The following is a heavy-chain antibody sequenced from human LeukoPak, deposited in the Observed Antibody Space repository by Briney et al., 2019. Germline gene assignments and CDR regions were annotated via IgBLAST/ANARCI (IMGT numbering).Heavy chain of an antibody. V-gene: IGHV4-59*08. CDR2: MYYSGST. CDR3: ARRSISGNSWDYFDY. CDR1: GVSISSYY. D-gene: IGHD4-23*01. Sequence: KPSETLSLTCTVSGVSISSYYWNWIRQPPGKGLEWIAFMYYSGSTNYNPSLKSRVTISVDTSKNQFSLKLSSVTAADTAVYYCARRSISGNSWDYFDYWGQGTLVTVSS. J-gene: IGHJ4*02.